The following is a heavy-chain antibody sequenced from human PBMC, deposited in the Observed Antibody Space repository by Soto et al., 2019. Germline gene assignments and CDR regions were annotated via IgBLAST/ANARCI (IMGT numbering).Heavy chain of an antibody. CDR2: ISYDGSNK. J-gene: IGHJ6*02. D-gene: IGHD3-10*01. CDR3: AKDLITMVRGVIITPAGYYYGMDV. CDR1: GFTFSSYG. V-gene: IGHV3-30*18. Sequence: AGGSLRLSCAASGFTFSSYGMHWVRQAPGKGLEWVAVISYDGSNKYYADSVKGRFTISRDNSKNTLYLQMNSLRAEDTAVYYCAKDLITMVRGVIITPAGYYYGMDVWGQGTTVTVSS.